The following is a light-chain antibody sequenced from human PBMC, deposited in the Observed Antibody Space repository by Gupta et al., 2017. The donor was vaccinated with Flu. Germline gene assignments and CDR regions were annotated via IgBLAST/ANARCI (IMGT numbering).Light chain of an antibody. Sequence: TVTISCSGSSSNIGKKYVYWYQHHPGTAPTLLIYENDKRPSGIPDRFSGAKSGTSATLGITGLQTGDEADYYCGTWDDSLYTMLFGGGTKLTVL. V-gene: IGLV1-51*02. CDR1: SSNIGKKY. CDR3: GTWDDSLYTML. J-gene: IGLJ3*02. CDR2: END.